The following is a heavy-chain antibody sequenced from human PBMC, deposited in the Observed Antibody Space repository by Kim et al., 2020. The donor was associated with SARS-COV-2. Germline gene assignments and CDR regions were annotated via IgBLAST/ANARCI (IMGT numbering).Heavy chain of an antibody. D-gene: IGHD3-9*01. V-gene: IGHV4-61*08. CDR2: IYDSGST. CDR1: GGSVSSGVYY. CDR3: ARVGRAGNTGYQFDY. Sequence: SETLSLICTVSGGSVSSGVYYWSWIRQPPGKGLEWIGHIYDSGSTNYNPSLRSRVTISLDTSNNQFSLRLSSVTPADTALYYCARVGRAGNTGYQFDYWGQGTLVTVSS. J-gene: IGHJ4*02.